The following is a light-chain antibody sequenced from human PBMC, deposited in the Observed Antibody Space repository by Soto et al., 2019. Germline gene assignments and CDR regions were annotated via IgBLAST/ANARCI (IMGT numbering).Light chain of an antibody. J-gene: IGLJ1*01. CDR3: CSYAGSYTYV. V-gene: IGLV1-40*01. CDR1: SSNIGAAYD. Sequence: QSVLTQPPSVSGAPGQRVTISCTGSSSNIGAAYDVHWYQQLPGTAPKLLIYGNNNRPSGVPDRFSGSKSGNTASLTISGLQAEDEADYYCCSYAGSYTYVFGTGTKVTVL. CDR2: GNN.